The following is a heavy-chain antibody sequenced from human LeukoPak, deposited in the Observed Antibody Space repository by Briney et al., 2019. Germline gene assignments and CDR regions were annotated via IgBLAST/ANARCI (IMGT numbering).Heavy chain of an antibody. CDR1: GGSISSSSYY. D-gene: IGHD3-16*02. CDR2: IYYSGST. CDR3: ARLFDYVWGSYRYIPWDRYFDY. J-gene: IGHJ4*02. Sequence: SETLSLTCTVSGGSISSSSYYWGWLRQPPGKGLEWIGSIYYSGSTYYNPSLKSRVTISVDTSKNQFSLKLSSVTAADTAVYYCARLFDYVWGSYRYIPWDRYFDYWGQGTLVTVSS. V-gene: IGHV4-39*01.